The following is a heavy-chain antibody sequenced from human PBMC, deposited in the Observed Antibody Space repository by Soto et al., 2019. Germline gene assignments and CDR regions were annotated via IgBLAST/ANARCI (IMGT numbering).Heavy chain of an antibody. V-gene: IGHV1-69*02. Sequence: QVQLVQSGAEVKKPGSSVKVSCKASGGTFSSYTISWVRQAPGQGLEWMGRIIPILGIANYAQKFQGRVTSTXXKSTSRAYMELSSLRSEDTAVSYCARGQGVVVTALWGQGTLVTVSS. D-gene: IGHD2-21*02. J-gene: IGHJ4*02. CDR1: GGTFSSYT. CDR2: IIPILGIA. CDR3: ARGQGVVVTAL.